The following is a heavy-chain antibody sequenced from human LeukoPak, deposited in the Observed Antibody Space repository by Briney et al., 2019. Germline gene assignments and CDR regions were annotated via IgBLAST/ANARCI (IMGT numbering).Heavy chain of an antibody. CDR3: AKDRPRYSSGWYIGEKDFQH. CDR1: GFTFSSYG. J-gene: IGHJ1*01. CDR2: ILSDGSKE. Sequence: PGGSLRLSCAASGFTFSSYGMHWVRQAPGKGLEWVAVILSDGSKEFYTDSVKGRFTISRDNSKNTLYLQMNSLRAEDTAVYYCAKDRPRYSSGWYIGEKDFQHWGQGTLVTVSS. V-gene: IGHV3-33*06. D-gene: IGHD6-19*01.